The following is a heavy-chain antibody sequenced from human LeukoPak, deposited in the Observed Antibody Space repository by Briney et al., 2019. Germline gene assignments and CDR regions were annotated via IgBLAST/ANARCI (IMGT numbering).Heavy chain of an antibody. CDR1: GFTFSSYA. CDR3: ARDPGIAAAGTGDY. J-gene: IGHJ4*02. V-gene: IGHV3-30-3*01. Sequence: PGGSLRLSCAASGFTFSSYAMHWVRQAPGKRLEWVAVISYDGSNKYYADSVKGRFTISRDNAKNSLYLQMNSLRAEDTAVYYCARDPGIAAAGTGDYWGQGTLVTVSS. CDR2: ISYDGSNK. D-gene: IGHD6-13*01.